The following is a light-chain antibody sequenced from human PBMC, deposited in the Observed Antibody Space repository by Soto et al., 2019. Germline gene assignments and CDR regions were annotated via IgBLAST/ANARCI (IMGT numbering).Light chain of an antibody. Sequence: QLVLTQPPSASGTPGQRVTMSCSGSSSNIGSNYVYWYQQLPGTAPQLLIYRNDQRPSGVPDRFSGSKSGTSASLAISGLRSEDEADYYCATGDDSRRGVVFGGGTKLTVL. V-gene: IGLV1-47*01. J-gene: IGLJ2*01. CDR1: SSNIGSNY. CDR3: ATGDDSRRGVV. CDR2: RND.